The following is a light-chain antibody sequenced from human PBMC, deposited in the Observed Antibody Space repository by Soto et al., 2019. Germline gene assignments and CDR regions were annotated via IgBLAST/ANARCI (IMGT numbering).Light chain of an antibody. J-gene: IGLJ2*01. CDR3: SSYTSSGTVV. CDR1: SSDIGVYNY. CDR2: EVS. V-gene: IGLV2-14*01. Sequence: QSVLTQTASVSGSPGQSITISCTGTSSDIGVYNYVSWYQQNPGKAPKLMIYEVSNRPSGVSNRFSGSKSGNTASLTISGLQAEDEADYYCSSYTSSGTVVFGGGTKVTVL.